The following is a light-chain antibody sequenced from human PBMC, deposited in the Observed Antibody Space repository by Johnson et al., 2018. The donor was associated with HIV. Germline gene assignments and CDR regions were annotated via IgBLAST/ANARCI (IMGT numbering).Light chain of an antibody. Sequence: QSVLTQPPSVSAAPGQKVTISCSGSSSNIGNNYVSWYQQLPGTAPKLLIYENNKRPSGIPDRFSGSKSGTSATLGITGLQTGDEADYYCGTGDSSLSAEVLGTGTKVTVL. J-gene: IGLJ1*01. V-gene: IGLV1-51*02. CDR3: GTGDSSLSAEV. CDR1: SSNIGNNY. CDR2: ENN.